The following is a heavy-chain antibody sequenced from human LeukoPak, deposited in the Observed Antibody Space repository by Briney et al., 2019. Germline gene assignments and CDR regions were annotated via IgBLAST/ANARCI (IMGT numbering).Heavy chain of an antibody. J-gene: IGHJ4*02. CDR3: AKDSGGLFDY. V-gene: IGHV3-30*18. Sequence: GRTLRFSCAAPGFTFSSYGMHWVRQAPGKGLKWVAVISYDGSNKYYADSMKGRFTISRDNSKNTLYLQMNSLRAEDTAVYYCAKDSGGLFDYWGQGTLVTVSS. CDR2: ISYDGSNK. CDR1: GFTFSSYG. D-gene: IGHD2-15*01.